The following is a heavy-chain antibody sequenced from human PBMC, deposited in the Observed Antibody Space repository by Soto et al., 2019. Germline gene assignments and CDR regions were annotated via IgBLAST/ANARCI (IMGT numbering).Heavy chain of an antibody. V-gene: IGHV3-23*01. CDR1: GFTFSNYA. Sequence: EVQLLESGGGLVQPGGSLRLSCAASGFTFSNYAMNWVRQAPGKGLEWVSTISASGGTTYYADSVRGRFTISRDNSKNALYLQMNSLRAEDTAIYDCAKDYYSSGWYAWGHWGQGTLVTFSS. CDR3: AKDYYSSGWYAWGH. D-gene: IGHD6-19*01. J-gene: IGHJ4*02. CDR2: ISASGGTT.